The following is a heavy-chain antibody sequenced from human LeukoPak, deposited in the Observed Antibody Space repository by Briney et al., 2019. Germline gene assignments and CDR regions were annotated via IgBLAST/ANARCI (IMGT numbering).Heavy chain of an antibody. Sequence: GESLKISCKGSGNSFINYWIGWVRQMPGKGLEWMGIMYPGDSETRYSPSVQGRVTISADKSISTAYLQWSSLKASDTAMYYCARQVGSGGYARFDPWGQGTLVTVSS. V-gene: IGHV5-51*01. D-gene: IGHD1-26*01. CDR1: GNSFINYW. CDR3: ARQVGSGGYARFDP. J-gene: IGHJ5*02. CDR2: MYPGDSET.